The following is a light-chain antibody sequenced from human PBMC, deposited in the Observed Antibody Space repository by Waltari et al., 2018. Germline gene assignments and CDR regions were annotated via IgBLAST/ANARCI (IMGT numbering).Light chain of an antibody. Sequence: QSALTQPPSASGSPGQSVTISCTGSGSDFRDYDFVSWYQQHPGKAPKVILYEVRKGSSGVPDRFSGSKSGTSAALGITGLQTGDEAYYYCGTWDHSLHGLVFGGGTKLTVL. J-gene: IGLJ2*01. CDR2: EVR. CDR3: GTWDHSLHGLV. V-gene: IGLV2-8*01. CDR1: GSDFRDYDF.